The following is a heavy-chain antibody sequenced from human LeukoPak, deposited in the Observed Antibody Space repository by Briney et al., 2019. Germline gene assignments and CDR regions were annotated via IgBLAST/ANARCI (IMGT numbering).Heavy chain of an antibody. D-gene: IGHD2-2*03. Sequence: PSETLSLTCTVSGDSISGNYWNWIRQPAGKGLEWIGRIHSSGTTNYNPSLKSRITMSIEKSQNQFSLRLSSVTAADTAVYYCARDYTGYNWFAPWGQGNLVTVSS. CDR2: IHSSGTT. V-gene: IGHV4-4*07. CDR3: ARDYTGYNWFAP. CDR1: GDSISGNY. J-gene: IGHJ5*02.